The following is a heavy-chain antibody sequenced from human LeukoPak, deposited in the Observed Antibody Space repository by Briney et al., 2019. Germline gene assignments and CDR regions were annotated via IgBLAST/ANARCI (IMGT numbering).Heavy chain of an antibody. Sequence: GGSLRLSCAASGFTFSSYGMNWVRQAPGKGLEWVSSISSSSSYIYYADSVKGRFTISRDNAKNSLYLQMNSLRAEDTAVYYCARLEEQWLTNDAFDIWGQGTMVTVSS. CDR3: ARLEEQWLTNDAFDI. V-gene: IGHV3-21*01. D-gene: IGHD6-19*01. CDR1: GFTFSSYG. CDR2: ISSSSSYI. J-gene: IGHJ3*02.